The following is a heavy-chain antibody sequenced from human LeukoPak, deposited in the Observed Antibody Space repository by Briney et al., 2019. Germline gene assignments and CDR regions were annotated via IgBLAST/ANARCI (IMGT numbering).Heavy chain of an antibody. CDR1: GFTFSSYA. CDR3: ARDRGALYDSSGYYAY. D-gene: IGHD3-22*01. J-gene: IGHJ4*02. Sequence: GGSLRLSCAASGFTFSSYAMSWVRQAPGKGLEWVSAISGSGGSTYYADSVKGRFTISRDNSKNTLYLQMNSLRAEDTAVYYCARDRGALYDSSGYYAYWGQGTLVTVSS. CDR2: ISGSGGST. V-gene: IGHV3-23*01.